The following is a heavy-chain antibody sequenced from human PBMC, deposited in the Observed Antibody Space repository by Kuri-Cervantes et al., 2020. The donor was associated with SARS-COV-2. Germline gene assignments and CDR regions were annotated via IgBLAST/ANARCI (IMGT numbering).Heavy chain of an antibody. V-gene: IGHV1-46*01. CDR3: ARPRIAAAGTDAFDI. CDR1: GYTFTSYY. Sequence: ASVKVSCKASGYTFTSYYMHWVRQAPGQGLEWMGIINPSGGSTSYAQKFQGRVTMTRDTSTSTVYMELSSLRSEDTAVYYCARPRIAAAGTDAFDIWGQGTMVTVSS. D-gene: IGHD6-13*01. CDR2: INPSGGST. J-gene: IGHJ3*02.